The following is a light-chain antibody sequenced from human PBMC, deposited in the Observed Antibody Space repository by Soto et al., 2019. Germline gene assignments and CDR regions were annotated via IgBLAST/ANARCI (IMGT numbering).Light chain of an antibody. J-gene: IGKJ2*01. V-gene: IGKV1-39*01. CDR3: EQSYSTPPT. Sequence: DIPMTQSPSSLSASVGDRVTITCRASQSISTYLNWYQQKRGEAPNLLIYTASTLQSVVPSRFSGSGSGTDFTLTISSLRPEDFATYYCEQSYSTPPTFGRGTKLETK. CDR1: QSISTY. CDR2: TAS.